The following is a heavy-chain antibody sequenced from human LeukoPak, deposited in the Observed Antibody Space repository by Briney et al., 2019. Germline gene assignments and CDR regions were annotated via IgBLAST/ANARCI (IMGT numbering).Heavy chain of an antibody. J-gene: IGHJ6*03. CDR3: ARDTRGGGDSDYYYYMDV. CDR1: GGSNSSYY. Sequence: SETLSLTCTVSGGSNSSYYWSWIRQPPGKGLEWIGYIYYSGSTNYNPSLKSRVTISVDTSKNQFSLKLSSVTAADTAVYYCARDTRGGGDSDYYYYMDVWGKGTTVTVSS. V-gene: IGHV4-59*01. CDR2: IYYSGST. D-gene: IGHD2-21*02.